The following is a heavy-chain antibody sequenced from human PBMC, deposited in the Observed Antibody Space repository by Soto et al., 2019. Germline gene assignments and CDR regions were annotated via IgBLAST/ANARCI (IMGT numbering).Heavy chain of an antibody. CDR3: ARCGTGVNDGYNYIPNN. CDR1: GFTSRGFW. Sequence: GSLRLSCVASGFTSRGFWMVCVRQAPGKGLEGVANIKEDATQKNYVDTVRGRFTISRDTAKNSLYLQMNSLRAEDTAVYYCARCGTGVNDGYNYIPNNWGQGTLVTVSS. D-gene: IGHD5-12*01. V-gene: IGHV3-7*02. CDR2: IKEDATQK. J-gene: IGHJ4*02.